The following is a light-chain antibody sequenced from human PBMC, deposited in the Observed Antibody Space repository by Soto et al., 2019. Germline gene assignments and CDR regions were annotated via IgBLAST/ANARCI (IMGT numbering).Light chain of an antibody. V-gene: IGLV2-11*01. CDR3: CSFAGNDILI. CDR1: SSDVGAYNY. Sequence: QSALTQPRLVSGSPGQSVTISCTGTSSDVGAYNYVSWYQRHPGKAPKLIISDVTKRPSGVPDRFSGSKSGNTASLTISGLQAEDEADYDCCSFAGNDILIFGGGTKLTVL. CDR2: DVT. J-gene: IGLJ2*01.